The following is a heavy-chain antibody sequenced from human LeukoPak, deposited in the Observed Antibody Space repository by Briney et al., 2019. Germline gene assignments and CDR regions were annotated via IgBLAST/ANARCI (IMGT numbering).Heavy chain of an antibody. CDR3: ARLVPAAGH. D-gene: IGHD6-25*01. V-gene: IGHV4-34*01. CDR1: GGSFSGYY. J-gene: IGHJ4*02. Sequence: PSETLSLTCAVYGGSFSGYYWSWIRQPPGKGLEWIGEINHSGSTNYNPSLKSRVTISVDTSKNQFSLKLSSVTAADTAVYYCARLVPAAGHWGQGTLVTVSS. CDR2: INHSGST.